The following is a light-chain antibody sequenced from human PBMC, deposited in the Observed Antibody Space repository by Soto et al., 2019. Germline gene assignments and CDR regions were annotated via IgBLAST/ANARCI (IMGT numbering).Light chain of an antibody. J-gene: IGLJ1*01. V-gene: IGLV2-23*02. CDR1: SSDVGSYNF. CDR3: CSYAGSYTYG. CDR2: EVS. Sequence: QSALTQPASVSGSPGQSITISCTGTSSDVGSYNFVSWYQQHPGKAPKLMIYEVSKRPSGVSNGFSGSKSGNTASLTISGLQAEDEADYYCCSYAGSYTYGFGTGTKVTVL.